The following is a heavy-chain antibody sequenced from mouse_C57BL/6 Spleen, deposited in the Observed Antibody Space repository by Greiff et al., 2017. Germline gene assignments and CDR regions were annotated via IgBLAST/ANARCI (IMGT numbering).Heavy chain of an antibody. D-gene: IGHD2-5*01. CDR3: ARDESNYGLGAMDY. V-gene: IGHV7-1*01. CDR2: SRNKANDYTT. J-gene: IGHJ4*01. CDR1: GFTFSDFY. Sequence: EVKLMESGGGLVQSGRSLRLSCATSGFTFSDFYMEWVRQAPGKGLEWIAASRNKANDYTTEYSASVKGRFIVSRDTSQSILYLQMNALRAEDTAIYYCARDESNYGLGAMDYWGQGTSVTVSS.